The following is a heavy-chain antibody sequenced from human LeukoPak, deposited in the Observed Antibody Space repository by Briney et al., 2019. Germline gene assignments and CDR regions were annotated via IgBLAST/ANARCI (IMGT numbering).Heavy chain of an antibody. CDR3: ARDGDYYDSSGYYGPWFDP. Sequence: GGSLKLSCAASGFTFTNNFMSWVRQVPGKGLEWVANIKQDGSETTYADSVRGRFTIFRDNAKDSVYLQMNSLRAEDTAVYYCARDGDYYDSSGYYGPWFDPWGQGTLVTVSS. CDR2: IKQDGSET. CDR1: GFTFTNNF. J-gene: IGHJ5*02. D-gene: IGHD3-22*01. V-gene: IGHV3-7*01.